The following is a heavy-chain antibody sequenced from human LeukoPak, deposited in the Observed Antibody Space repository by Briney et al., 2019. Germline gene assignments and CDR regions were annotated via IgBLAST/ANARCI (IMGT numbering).Heavy chain of an antibody. CDR1: GFTYSAYT. CDR2: ISSSGSYI. V-gene: IGHV3-21*01. CDR3: ARDSRQWVEQLPYGWFDP. D-gene: IGHD1-26*01. J-gene: IGHJ5*02. Sequence: GGSLRLSCAASGFTYSAYTMNWVRQPPGKGLEWVSYISSSGSYIYYADSVKGRFTISRDKNSLYLQMDSLRAEDTAVYYCARDSRQWVEQLPYGWFDPWGQEPWSPSPQ.